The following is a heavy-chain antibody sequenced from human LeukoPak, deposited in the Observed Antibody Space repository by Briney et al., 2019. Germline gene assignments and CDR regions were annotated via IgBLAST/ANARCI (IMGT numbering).Heavy chain of an antibody. D-gene: IGHD3-9*01. J-gene: IGHJ5*02. CDR1: GYTFTSYY. V-gene: IGHV1-46*01. CDR3: ARGGRYFDWLSSFPSLNWFDP. Sequence: GASVKVSCKASGYTFTSYYMHWVRQAPGQGLEWMGIINPSGGSTSYAQKFQGRVTMTRNTSISTAYMELSSLRSEDTAVYYCARGGRYFDWLSSFPSLNWFDPWGQGTLVTVSS. CDR2: INPSGGST.